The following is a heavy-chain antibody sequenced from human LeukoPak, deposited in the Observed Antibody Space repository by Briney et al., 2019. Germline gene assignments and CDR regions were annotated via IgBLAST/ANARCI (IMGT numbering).Heavy chain of an antibody. CDR1: GFTFSSAW. J-gene: IGHJ4*02. D-gene: IGHD3-22*01. V-gene: IGHV3-15*01. Sequence: GGSLRLSCAASGFTFSSAWMTWVRQAPGKGLEWVGRIKSKIDGGTTDYAAPVKGRFIISRDDSKNTLYLQMNSLKTEDTAVYYCTTSYYYDSSGGGYDCWGQGTLVTVSS. CDR2: IKSKIDGGTT. CDR3: TTSYYYDSSGGGYDC.